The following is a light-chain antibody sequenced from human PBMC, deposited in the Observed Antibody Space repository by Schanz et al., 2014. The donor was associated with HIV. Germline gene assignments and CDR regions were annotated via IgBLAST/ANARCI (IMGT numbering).Light chain of an antibody. Sequence: DIVMTQSPDSLAVSLGERATINCKSSQTVLYSSNNKNDLAWYQQKAGQPPKLLISWASTRETGVPDRFSGRGSGTDFTLSISSLQAEDVAVYYCQQHFTTPRTFGPGTKVDIK. J-gene: IGKJ1*01. CDR2: WAS. CDR3: QQHFTTPRT. CDR1: QTVLYSSNNKND. V-gene: IGKV4-1*01.